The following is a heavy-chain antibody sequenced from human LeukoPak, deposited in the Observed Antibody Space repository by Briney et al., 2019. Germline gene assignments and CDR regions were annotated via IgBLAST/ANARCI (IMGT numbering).Heavy chain of an antibody. Sequence: ASVKVSCKASGGTFSSYATSWVRQAPGQGLEWMGGIIPIFGTANYAQKFQGRVTITTDESTSTAYMELSSLRSEDTAVYYCARVKYKQWLVRGQFDPWGQGTLVTVSS. CDR2: IIPIFGTA. J-gene: IGHJ5*02. V-gene: IGHV1-69*05. D-gene: IGHD6-19*01. CDR1: GGTFSSYA. CDR3: ARVKYKQWLVRGQFDP.